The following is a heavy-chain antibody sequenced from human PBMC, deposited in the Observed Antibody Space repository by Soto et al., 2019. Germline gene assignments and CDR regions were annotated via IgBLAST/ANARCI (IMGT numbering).Heavy chain of an antibody. CDR2: ISAYNGNT. D-gene: IGHD2-15*01. CDR1: GYTFTSYG. CDR3: ARAVVVVIATGYYYYAMDV. V-gene: IGHV1-18*01. Sequence: ASVKVSCKASGYTFTSYGISWVRQAPGQGLEWMGWISAYNGNTNYAQKFQGRVTITTDASTSTAYMELSSLRSEDTAVYYCARAVVVVIATGYYYYAMDVWGQGTTVTVSS. J-gene: IGHJ6*02.